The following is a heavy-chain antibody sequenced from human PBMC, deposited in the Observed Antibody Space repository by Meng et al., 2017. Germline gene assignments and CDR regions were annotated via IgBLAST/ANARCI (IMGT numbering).Heavy chain of an antibody. J-gene: IGHJ4*02. CDR2: ISGSGGST. D-gene: IGHD3-16*01. CDR3: AKWMGASGS. Sequence: GESLKISCAASGFTFSSYAMSWVRQAPGKGLEWVSAISGSGGSTYYADSVKGRFTISRDNSKNTLYLQMNSLRAEDTAVYYCAKWMGASGSWGQGTLVTVSS. V-gene: IGHV3-23*01. CDR1: GFTFSSYA.